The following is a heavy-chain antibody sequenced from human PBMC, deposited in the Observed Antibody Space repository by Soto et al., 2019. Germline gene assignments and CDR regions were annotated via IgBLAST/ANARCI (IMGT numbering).Heavy chain of an antibody. CDR2: ISAYNGNT. V-gene: IGHV1-18*04. D-gene: IGHD3-10*01. J-gene: IGHJ5*02. CDR3: ARGSLWFGELTYNWFDP. CDR1: GYTFTSYG. Sequence: GASVKVSCKASGYTFTSYGISWVRQAPGQGLEWMGWISAYNGNTNYAQKLQGRVTMTTDTSTSTAYMELRSLRSDDTAVYYCARGSLWFGELTYNWFDPWGQGTLVTVSS.